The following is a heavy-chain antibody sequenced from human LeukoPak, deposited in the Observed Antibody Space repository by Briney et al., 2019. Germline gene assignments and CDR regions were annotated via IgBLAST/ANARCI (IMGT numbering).Heavy chain of an antibody. CDR3: ARVGRDDAFDI. CDR2: IYYSGST. V-gene: IGHV4-59*01. Sequence: SESLSLACTVSGGSISSYYWSWIRQPPGKGLEWIGYIYYSGSTNYNPSLKSRVTISVDTSKNQFSLKLSSVTAADTAVYYCARVGRDDAFDIWGQGTMVTVFS. CDR1: GGSISSYY. J-gene: IGHJ3*02.